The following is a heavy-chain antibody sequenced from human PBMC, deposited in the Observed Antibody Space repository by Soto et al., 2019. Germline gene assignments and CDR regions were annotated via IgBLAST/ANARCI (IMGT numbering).Heavy chain of an antibody. D-gene: IGHD5-12*01. CDR3: AADRDSGSDFNYYYGMDV. Sequence: SVKVSCKASGFTFTSSAVQWVRQARGQRLEWIGWIVVGSGNTNYAQKFQERVTITRDMSTSTAYMELSSLRSEDTAVYYCAADRDSGSDFNYYYGMDVWGQGTRVTVSS. V-gene: IGHV1-58*01. CDR2: IVVGSGNT. J-gene: IGHJ6*02. CDR1: GFTFTSSA.